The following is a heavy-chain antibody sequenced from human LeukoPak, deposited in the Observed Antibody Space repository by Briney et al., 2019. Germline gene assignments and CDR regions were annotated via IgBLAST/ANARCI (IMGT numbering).Heavy chain of an antibody. V-gene: IGHV4-4*07. D-gene: IGHD1-26*01. CDR3: ARNAAYCLDY. J-gene: IGHJ4*02. Sequence: SETLSLTCTFSGGSISSYYWSWIRQPAGKGLEWIGRIYTSGSTNYNPSLKSRVTISVDTSKNQFSLKLTSVTAEDTAIYYCARNAAYCLDYWGQGTLVTVSS. CDR1: GGSISSYY. CDR2: IYTSGST.